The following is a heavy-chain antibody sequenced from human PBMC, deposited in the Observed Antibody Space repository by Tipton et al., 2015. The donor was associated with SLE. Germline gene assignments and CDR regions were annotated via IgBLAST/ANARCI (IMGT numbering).Heavy chain of an antibody. J-gene: IGHJ4*02. D-gene: IGHD6-13*01. CDR2: IKQDGSEK. Sequence: SLRLSCAASGFTFSSYWMTWVRQAPGKGLEWVASIKQDGSEKNYVDPVKGRFTISRDNAKNSVSLQMNSLRAEDTAVYYCARGHGIAAAGPFDYWGQGTLVTVSS. CDR1: GFTFSSYW. V-gene: IGHV3-7*01. CDR3: ARGHGIAAAGPFDY.